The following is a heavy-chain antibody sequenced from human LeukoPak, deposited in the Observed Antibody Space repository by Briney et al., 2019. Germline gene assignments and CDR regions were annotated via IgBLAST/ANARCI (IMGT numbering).Heavy chain of an antibody. D-gene: IGHD2-8*01. CDR1: GFTFSSDS. Sequence: PGGSLRLSCAASGFTFSSDSMNWVRQAPGKGLEWVSSISSSSSYIYYADSVKGRFTISRDNAKNSLYLQMNSLRAEDTAVYYCARVAMVYDNWFDPWGQGTLVTVSS. CDR2: ISSSSSYI. J-gene: IGHJ5*02. V-gene: IGHV3-21*01. CDR3: ARVAMVYDNWFDP.